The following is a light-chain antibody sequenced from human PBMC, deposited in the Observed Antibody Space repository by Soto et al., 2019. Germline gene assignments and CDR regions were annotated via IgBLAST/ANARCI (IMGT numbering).Light chain of an antibody. Sequence: QSVLTQPASVSGSPGQSITISCTGPSSDIGAYNFVSWYQQHPGKAPKLMLYDVNIRPSGVSNRFSGSKSGNTASLTISGLQAEDEADYYCTSWTTSTTMIFGGGTKLTVL. CDR3: TSWTTSTTMI. CDR2: DVN. CDR1: SSDIGAYNF. V-gene: IGLV2-14*03. J-gene: IGLJ2*01.